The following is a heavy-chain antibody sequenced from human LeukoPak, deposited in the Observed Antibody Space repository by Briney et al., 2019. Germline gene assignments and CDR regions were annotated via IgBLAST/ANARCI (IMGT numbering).Heavy chain of an antibody. D-gene: IGHD3-22*01. CDR3: ARVFYDTSGYYYRGLYYFDY. V-gene: IGHV4-38-2*02. Sequence: PSETLSLTCTVSGYSISSGYHWGWIRQPPGKGPEWIGSMYHSGSTYYNPSLKSRLSMSVDTSKNQFSLNLTSVTAADTAVYYCARVFYDTSGYYYRGLYYFDYWGQGTLVTVSS. CDR2: MYHSGST. J-gene: IGHJ4*02. CDR1: GYSISSGYH.